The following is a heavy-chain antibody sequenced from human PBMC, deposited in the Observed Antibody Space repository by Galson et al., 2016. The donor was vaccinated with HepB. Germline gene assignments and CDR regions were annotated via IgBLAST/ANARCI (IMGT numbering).Heavy chain of an antibody. D-gene: IGHD3-10*01. J-gene: IGHJ5*02. CDR1: GFTVSNNY. CDR2: IWSGGTT. Sequence: SLRLSCAASGFTVSNNYMKWVRQAPGKGLEWVSLIWSGGTTDYADSVKGRFTISRDSSKNTLYLQMNSLRAEDTAVYYCTRVLQWFGERWFDPWGQGTLVTVSS. CDR3: TRVLQWFGERWFDP. V-gene: IGHV3-53*01.